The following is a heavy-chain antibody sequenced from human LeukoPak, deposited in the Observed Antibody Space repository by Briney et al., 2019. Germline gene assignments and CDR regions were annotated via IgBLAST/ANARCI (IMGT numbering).Heavy chain of an antibody. J-gene: IGHJ4*02. V-gene: IGHV6-1*01. CDR1: GDSVSSNTAG. CDR3: ARDGGHGYSFDY. Sequence: SQTLSLTCVISGDSVSSNTAGWNWLRQSPSRGLEWLGRIYYRSKWYNDYAVSVRSRISINPDTSKNQFSLQLTSVTPEDTAVYYCARDGGHGYSFDYWGQGTLVTVSS. D-gene: IGHD2-15*01. CDR2: IYYRSKWYN.